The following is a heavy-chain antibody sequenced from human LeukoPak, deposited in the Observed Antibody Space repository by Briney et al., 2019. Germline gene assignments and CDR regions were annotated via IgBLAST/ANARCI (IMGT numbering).Heavy chain of an antibody. J-gene: IGHJ4*02. CDR2: IKPDGRDK. D-gene: IGHD4-17*01. Sequence: GGSLRLSCAASGLFFSTNWMSWVRQAPGKGLEWVATIKPDGRDKYYVDSVKGRFTMSRDNAKNSQYLQMSSLRVEDTALYYCARAQTYGDSRLLLDYWGQGTLVTVSS. CDR1: GLFFSTNW. V-gene: IGHV3-7*03. CDR3: ARAQTYGDSRLLLDY.